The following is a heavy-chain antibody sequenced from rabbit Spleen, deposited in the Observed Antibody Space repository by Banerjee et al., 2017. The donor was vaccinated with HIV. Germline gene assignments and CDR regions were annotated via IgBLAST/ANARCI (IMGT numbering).Heavy chain of an antibody. CDR1: GFSFSNKAV. J-gene: IGHJ4*01. CDR2: INAVTGKA. Sequence: QEQLVESGGGLVKPEGSLKLSCTASGFSFSNKAVMCWVRQAPGKGLEWIACINAVTGKAVYASWAKGRFTFSKTSSTTVTLQMTSLTGADTATYFCARGAEDNWYAGDLWGPGTLVTVS. D-gene: IGHD4-2*01. CDR3: ARGAEDNWYAGDL. V-gene: IGHV1S45*01.